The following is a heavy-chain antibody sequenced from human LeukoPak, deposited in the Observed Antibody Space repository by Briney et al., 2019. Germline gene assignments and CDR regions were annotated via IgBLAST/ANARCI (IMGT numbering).Heavy chain of an antibody. D-gene: IGHD3-22*01. CDR3: ARYYSSGYYSNY. CDR2: ISSSGSTI. Sequence: GGSLRLSCAASGFTFSDYYMSWIRQAPGKGLEWVSYISSSGSTIYYADSVKGRFTISRDNAKNSLYLQMNSLRAEDMAVYYCARYYSSGYYSNYWGQGTLVTVSS. J-gene: IGHJ4*02. V-gene: IGHV3-11*01. CDR1: GFTFSDYY.